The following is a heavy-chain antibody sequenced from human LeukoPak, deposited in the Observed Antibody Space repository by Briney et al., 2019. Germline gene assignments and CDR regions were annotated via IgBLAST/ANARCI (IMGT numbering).Heavy chain of an antibody. CDR1: GGSISSYY. J-gene: IGHJ5*02. Sequence: PSETLSLTCTVSGGSISSYYWSWIRQPPGKGLEWIGEINHSGSTNYNPSLKSRVTISVDTSKNQFSLKLSSVTAADTAVYYCARGRDFWSGYYQGPRFDPWGQGTLVTVSS. V-gene: IGHV4-34*01. D-gene: IGHD3-3*01. CDR3: ARGRDFWSGYYQGPRFDP. CDR2: INHSGST.